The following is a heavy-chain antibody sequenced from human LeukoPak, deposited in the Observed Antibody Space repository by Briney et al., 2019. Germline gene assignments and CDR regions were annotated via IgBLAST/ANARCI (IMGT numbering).Heavy chain of an antibody. J-gene: IGHJ5*02. CDR1: GGSISSYY. CDR2: IYYDGST. CDR3: ARGRISRDWFAHLDL. V-gene: IGHV4-59*01. Sequence: SETLSLTCTVSGGSISSYYWSWIRQPAGKGLEWIGYIYYDGSTNYNPSLKSRVTISVDTSRDQFSLKLTSVTAADTAVYYCARGRISRDWFAHLDLWGQGTLVTVSS. D-gene: IGHD3/OR15-3a*01.